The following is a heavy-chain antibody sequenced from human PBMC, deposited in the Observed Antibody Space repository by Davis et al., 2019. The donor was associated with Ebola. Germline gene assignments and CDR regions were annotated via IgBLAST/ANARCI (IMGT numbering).Heavy chain of an antibody. CDR2: INWNGDDK. D-gene: IGHD3-3*01. V-gene: IGHV3-20*04. J-gene: IGHJ4*02. CDR1: GFTFGDYG. CDR3: VRGDRSGYYAMDFDY. Sequence: PGGSLRLSCAASGFTFGDYGVNWVRQVPGKGLEWVSSINWNGDDKGYADSVRGRFTVSRDNARESLYLQMNSLSDEDTAVYYCVRGDRSGYYAMDFDYWGQGTLVIVSS.